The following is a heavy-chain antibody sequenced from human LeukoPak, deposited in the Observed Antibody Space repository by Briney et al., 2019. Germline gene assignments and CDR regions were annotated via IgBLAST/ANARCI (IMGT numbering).Heavy chain of an antibody. V-gene: IGHV1-46*01. CDR1: GYTFTSYY. CDR2: INPSGGST. D-gene: IGHD6-19*01. J-gene: IGHJ4*02. CDR3: ARDLGQWLIQGIFFDY. Sequence: ASVKVSCKASGYTFTSYYMHWVRQAPGQGLVWMGIINPSGGSTSYAQKFQGRVTMTRDTSTSTVYMELSSLRSEDTAVYYCARDLGQWLIQGIFFDYWGQGTLVTVSS.